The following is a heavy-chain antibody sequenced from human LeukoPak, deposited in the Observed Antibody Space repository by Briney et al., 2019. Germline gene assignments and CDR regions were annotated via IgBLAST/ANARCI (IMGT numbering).Heavy chain of an antibody. D-gene: IGHD6-13*01. CDR3: ARVSSSWYEDWYFDL. CDR2: IYYSGST. CDR1: GGSISSSSYY. J-gene: IGHJ2*01. V-gene: IGHV4-39*07. Sequence: VKPSETLSLTCTVSGGSISSSSYYWGWIRQPPGKGLEWIGTIYYSGSTYYNPSLKSRVTISVDTSKNQFSLKLSSVTAADTAVYYCARVSSSWYEDWYFDLWGRGTLVSVSS.